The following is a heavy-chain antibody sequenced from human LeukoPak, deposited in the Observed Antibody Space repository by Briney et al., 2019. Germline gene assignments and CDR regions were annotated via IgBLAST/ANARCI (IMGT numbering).Heavy chain of an antibody. Sequence: SVKVSCKASGGTFSSYAISWVRRAPGQGLEWMGRIIPILGIANYAQKFQGRVTITADKSTSTAYMELSSLRSEDTAVYYCARPRRAVTTPYYYYYYMDVWGKGTTVTVSS. CDR3: ARPRRAVTTPYYYYYYMDV. V-gene: IGHV1-69*04. J-gene: IGHJ6*03. CDR2: IIPILGIA. D-gene: IGHD4-17*01. CDR1: GGTFSSYA.